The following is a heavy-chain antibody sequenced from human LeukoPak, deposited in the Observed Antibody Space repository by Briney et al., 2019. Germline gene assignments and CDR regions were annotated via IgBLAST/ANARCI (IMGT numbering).Heavy chain of an antibody. D-gene: IGHD3-10*01. CDR1: GLSFSTYA. CDR2: ISGRGASS. J-gene: IGHJ6*01. Sequence: GGSLRLSCAASGLSFSTYAMNWVHQAPGKGLEWVSGISGRGASSFQQDSVKGRFTISRDNSKNTLYLQMNSLRAEDTATYHCAKDRLWFGELLHSMDVWGKGTTVTVSS. V-gene: IGHV3-23*02. CDR3: AKDRLWFGELLHSMDV.